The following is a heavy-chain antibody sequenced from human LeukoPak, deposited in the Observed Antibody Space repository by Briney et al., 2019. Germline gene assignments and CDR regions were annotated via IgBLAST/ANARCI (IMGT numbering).Heavy chain of an antibody. CDR1: GGSITDHF. CDR3: ARRFRTSASGILHHDAYDI. V-gene: IGHV4-4*09. CDR2: IYGSP. D-gene: IGHD3-10*01. J-gene: IGHJ3*02. Sequence: SGTLSLTCTVSGGSITDHFWGWIRHTPGMGLEWIGHIYGSPTYNPSLKSRVTISYDTSENQVFLKLTSVTAADTAIYYCARRFRTSASGILHHDAYDIWGPGTEVIVSS.